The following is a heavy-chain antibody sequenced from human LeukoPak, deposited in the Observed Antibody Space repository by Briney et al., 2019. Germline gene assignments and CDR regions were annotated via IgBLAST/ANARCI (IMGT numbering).Heavy chain of an antibody. D-gene: IGHD4/OR15-4a*01. CDR1: GFTFSSYA. V-gene: IGHV3-23*01. CDR3: AKCLGDGTNYYFAH. Sequence: GASLRLSRAASGFTFSSYAMGWVRLAPGKGPEWVSLISGSGNNSYYADSVKGRFTISRDNSKNTLYLQMSSLRAEDTALYYCAKCLGDGTNYYFAHWGQGTLVTVSS. J-gene: IGHJ4*02. CDR2: ISGSGNNS.